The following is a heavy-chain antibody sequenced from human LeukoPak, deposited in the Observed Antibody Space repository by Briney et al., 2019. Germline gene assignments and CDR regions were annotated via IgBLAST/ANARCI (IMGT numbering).Heavy chain of an antibody. V-gene: IGHV3-21*01. CDR3: ARYGSRLARPLKYMDV. Sequence: GGSLRISCAASEFTFSSYSMTWVRQAAGKGLDWVPSISSSSSYIYYADSVKGRFTISRDTAKNSVYLKMTSMRAEDTAVYYCARYGSRLARPLKYMDVWGKGTTVTVSS. J-gene: IGHJ6*03. CDR1: EFTFSSYS. CDR2: ISSSSSYI. D-gene: IGHD4-17*01.